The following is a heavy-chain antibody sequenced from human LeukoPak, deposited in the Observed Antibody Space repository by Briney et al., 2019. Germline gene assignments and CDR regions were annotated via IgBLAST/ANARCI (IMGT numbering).Heavy chain of an antibody. Sequence: GGSLRLSCAASGFTFGTFDMSWVRQAPGKGLEWVSTLACLDASCTEYYSDSVKGRFSISRDKSKSTLSLQVNSLRVEDTAMYYCVRDSEGGFDYWGQGTLVTVSS. J-gene: IGHJ4*02. CDR2: LACLDASCTE. CDR1: GFTFGTFD. V-gene: IGHV3-23*01. D-gene: IGHD1-26*01. CDR3: VRDSEGGFDY.